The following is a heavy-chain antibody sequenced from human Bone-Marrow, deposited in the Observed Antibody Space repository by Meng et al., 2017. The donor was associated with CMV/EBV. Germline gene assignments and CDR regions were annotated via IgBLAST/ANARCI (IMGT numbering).Heavy chain of an antibody. Sequence: GSLRLSCNVSGGSISGSSYYWSWIRQPPGKGLEWIGYIYYSGSTNYNPSHKSRVTISVDTYKNQFSLKLSSVAAADTAVYYCARVLRGIAVAGYDDWGPGKLVNVSS. CDR3: ARVLRGIAVAGYDD. D-gene: IGHD6-19*01. J-gene: IGHJ4*02. V-gene: IGHV4-61*01. CDR2: IYYSGST. CDR1: GGSISGSSYY.